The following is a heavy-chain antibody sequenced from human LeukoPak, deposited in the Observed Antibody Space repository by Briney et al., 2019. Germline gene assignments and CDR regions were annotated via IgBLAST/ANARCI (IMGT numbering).Heavy chain of an antibody. V-gene: IGHV1-24*01. Sequence: EASVKVSCKASGGTFSSYAISWVRQAPGQGLEWMGGFDPEDGETIYAQKFQGRVTMTEDTSTDTAYMELSSLRSEDTAVYYCATDRGNWNYEGGYWGQGTLVTVSS. J-gene: IGHJ4*02. D-gene: IGHD1-7*01. CDR1: GGTFSSYA. CDR3: ATDRGNWNYEGGY. CDR2: FDPEDGET.